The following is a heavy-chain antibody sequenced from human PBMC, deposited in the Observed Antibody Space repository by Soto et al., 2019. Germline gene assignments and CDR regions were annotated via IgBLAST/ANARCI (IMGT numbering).Heavy chain of an antibody. V-gene: IGHV3-66*01. J-gene: IGHJ4*02. D-gene: IGHD4-4*01. Sequence: EVQLVESGGGLVQPGGSLRLSCAVSGFIVSTSYMSWVRQAPGKGLERVSIIYNDGSTYYADSVKGRFTGSRDDSKNTLYLEILSLRAEDTAVYYCARDSYTRYWGQGTLVTVSS. CDR1: GFIVSTSY. CDR2: IYNDGST. CDR3: ARDSYTRY.